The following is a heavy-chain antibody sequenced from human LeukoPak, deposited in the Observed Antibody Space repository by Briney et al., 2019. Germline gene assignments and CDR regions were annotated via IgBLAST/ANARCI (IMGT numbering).Heavy chain of an antibody. V-gene: IGHV3-48*02. J-gene: IGHJ4*02. CDR2: ISSRGGTI. CDR1: GFTFSSYS. Sequence: GSPRLSCAASGFTFSSYSMNWVCQAPGKGLEWVSCISSRGGTISYSDSVKGRFTISRDNAKNSLYLQMISLRDEDTAVYYCARDVYMGAMDYWGQGTLVTVSS. D-gene: IGHD1-26*01. CDR3: ARDVYMGAMDY.